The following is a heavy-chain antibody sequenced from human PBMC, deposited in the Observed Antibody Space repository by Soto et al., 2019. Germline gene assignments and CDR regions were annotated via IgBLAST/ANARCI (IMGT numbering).Heavy chain of an antibody. J-gene: IGHJ5*02. CDR2: IYYSGST. Sequence: QLQLQESGPGLVKPSETLSLTCTVSGGSISSSSYYWGWIRQPPGKGLEWIGSIYYSGSTYYNPSLKSRVTISVDTSKNQFSLKLSSVTAADTAVYYCARHGTVTRHNWFDPWGQGTLVTVSS. CDR1: GGSISSSSYY. V-gene: IGHV4-39*01. CDR3: ARHGTVTRHNWFDP. D-gene: IGHD4-17*01.